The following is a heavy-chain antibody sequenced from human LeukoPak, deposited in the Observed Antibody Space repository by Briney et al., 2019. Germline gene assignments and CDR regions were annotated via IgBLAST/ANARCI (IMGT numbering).Heavy chain of an antibody. D-gene: IGHD5-18*01. CDR2: IYHSGST. V-gene: IGHV4-38-2*02. Sequence: SETLSLTCTVSGYSISSGYYWGWIRQPPGKGLEWIGSIYHSGSTYYNPSLKSRVTISVDTSKNQFSLKLSSVTAADTAVYYCARVWIQLWPFDYWGQGTLVTVSS. CDR1: GYSISSGYY. CDR3: ARVWIQLWPFDY. J-gene: IGHJ4*02.